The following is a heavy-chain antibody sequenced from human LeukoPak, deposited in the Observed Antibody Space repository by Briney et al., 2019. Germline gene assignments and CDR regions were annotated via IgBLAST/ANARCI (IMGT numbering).Heavy chain of an antibody. V-gene: IGHV3-48*03. CDR1: GFTFSSYE. CDR2: ISSSTTTI. J-gene: IGHJ4*02. CDR3: AKSYGDYLGYFDS. D-gene: IGHD4-17*01. Sequence: GGSLRLSCAASGFTFSSYEMNWVRQAPGKGLEWVSYISSSTTTIYYADAVKGRFTISRDKSKNTLFLQMNSLRAEDTAVYYCAKSYGDYLGYFDSWGQGTLVTVSS.